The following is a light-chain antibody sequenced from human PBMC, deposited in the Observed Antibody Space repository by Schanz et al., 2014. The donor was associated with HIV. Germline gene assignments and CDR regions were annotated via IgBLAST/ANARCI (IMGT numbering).Light chain of an antibody. J-gene: IGKJ2*01. Sequence: DIQMTQSPSSLSASVGDRVTITCQASQDINNYLNWYQQKPGKAPKLLIYDASNLETGVPSRFSGSGSGTDFTFTISSLQPDDFATYYCHHYDTSSLTFGPGTKLDIK. CDR1: QDINNY. V-gene: IGKV1-33*01. CDR2: DAS. CDR3: HHYDTSSLT.